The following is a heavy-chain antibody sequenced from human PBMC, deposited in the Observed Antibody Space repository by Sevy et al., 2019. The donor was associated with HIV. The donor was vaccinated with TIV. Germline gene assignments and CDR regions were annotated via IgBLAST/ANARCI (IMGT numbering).Heavy chain of an antibody. Sequence: ASVKVSCKASGYNFYIHWVRQAPGQGLEWMGRVTPNSGATSYAQKFQDRVAMSMDTSINTAYMELSGLKSDDTAIYYCAGQSLGWYNWFDPWGQGTLVTVSS. CDR1: GYNFY. J-gene: IGHJ5*02. CDR3: AGQSLGWYNWFDP. CDR2: VTPNSGAT. V-gene: IGHV1-2*06. D-gene: IGHD6-19*01.